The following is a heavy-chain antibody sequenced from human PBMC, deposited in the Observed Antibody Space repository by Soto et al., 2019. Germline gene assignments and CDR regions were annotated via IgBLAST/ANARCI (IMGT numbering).Heavy chain of an antibody. CDR3: ARDTTYYYDSSGYSAFDI. J-gene: IGHJ3*02. CDR2: IYYSGST. D-gene: IGHD3-22*01. V-gene: IGHV4-31*03. Sequence: SETLSLTCTVSGGSISSGGYYWSWIRQHPGKGLEWIGYIYYSGSTYYNPSLKSRVTISVDTSKNQFSLKLSSVTAADTAVYYCARDTTYYYDSSGYSAFDIWGQGTMVTVSS. CDR1: GGSISSGGYY.